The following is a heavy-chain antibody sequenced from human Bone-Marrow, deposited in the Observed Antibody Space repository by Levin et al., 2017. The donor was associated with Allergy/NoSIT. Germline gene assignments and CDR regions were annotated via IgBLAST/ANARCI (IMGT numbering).Heavy chain of an antibody. CDR2: IGGSGGIT. CDR3: AKEERYSGNAH. J-gene: IGHJ4*02. CDR1: GFTFSSYA. V-gene: IGHV3-23*01. D-gene: IGHD2-15*01. Sequence: LSLTCAASGFTFSSYAMSWVRPAPGKGLEWVSLIGGSGGITYYADSVKGRFTISRDNSKNTLYLQMNSLRAEDTAVYYCAKEERYSGNAHWGQGTLVTVSS.